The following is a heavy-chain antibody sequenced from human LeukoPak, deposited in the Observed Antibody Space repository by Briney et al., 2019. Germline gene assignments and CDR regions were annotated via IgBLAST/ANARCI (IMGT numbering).Heavy chain of an antibody. J-gene: IGHJ4*02. CDR3: AKDKATYYDILTGYLDY. D-gene: IGHD3-9*01. V-gene: IGHV3-9*01. CDR2: ISWNSGSI. Sequence: GGSLRLSCAASGFTFDDYAMHWVRQAPGKGLEWVSGISWNSGSIGYADSVKGRFTISRDNAKNSLYLQMNSLRAEDTALYYCAKDKATYYDILTGYLDYWGQGTLVTVSS. CDR1: GFTFDDYA.